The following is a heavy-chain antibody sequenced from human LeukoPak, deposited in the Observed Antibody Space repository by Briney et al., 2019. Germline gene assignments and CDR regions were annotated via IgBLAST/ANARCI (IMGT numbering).Heavy chain of an antibody. V-gene: IGHV3-23*01. J-gene: IGHJ6*03. Sequence: GGSLRLSCAASGFTFSSYAMSWVRQAPGKGLEWVSAISGSGGSTYYADSVKGRFTISRDNSKNTLYLQMNSLRAEDTAVYYCAKAPSGIAAAGTDYYNYYMDVWGKGTTVTVSS. D-gene: IGHD6-13*01. CDR1: GFTFSSYA. CDR3: AKAPSGIAAAGTDYYNYYMDV. CDR2: ISGSGGST.